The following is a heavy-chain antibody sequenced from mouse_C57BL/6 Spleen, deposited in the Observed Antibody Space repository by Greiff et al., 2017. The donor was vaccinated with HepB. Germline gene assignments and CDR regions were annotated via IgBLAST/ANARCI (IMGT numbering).Heavy chain of an antibody. CDR1: GFTFSSYA. CDR2: ISDGGSYT. D-gene: IGHD1-1*01. CDR3: ARDTTVEYFDV. V-gene: IGHV5-4*01. Sequence: EVQLVESGGGLVKPGGSLKLSCAASGFTFSSYATSWVRQTPEKRLEWVATISDGGSYTYYPDNVKGRFTISRDNAKNNLYLQMSHLKSEDTAMYYCARDTTVEYFDVWGTGTTVTVSS. J-gene: IGHJ1*03.